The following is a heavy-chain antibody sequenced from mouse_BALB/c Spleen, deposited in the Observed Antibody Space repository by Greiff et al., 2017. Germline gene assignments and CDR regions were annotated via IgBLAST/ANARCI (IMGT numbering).Heavy chain of an antibody. CDR3: ARHYRYDDAMDY. CDR1: GFAFSSYD. V-gene: IGHV5-12-1*01. CDR2: ISSGGGST. D-gene: IGHD2-14*01. Sequence: DVQLVESGGGLVKPGGSLKLSCAASGFAFSSYDMSWVRQTPEKRLEWVAYISSGGGSTYYPDTVKGRFTISRDNAKNTLYLQMSSLKSEDTAMYYCARHYRYDDAMDYWGQGTSVTVSS. J-gene: IGHJ4*01.